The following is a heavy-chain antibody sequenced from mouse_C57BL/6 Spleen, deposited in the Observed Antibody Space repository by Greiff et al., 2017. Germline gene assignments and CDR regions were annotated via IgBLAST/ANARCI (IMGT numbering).Heavy chain of an antibody. Sequence: VQLQQSGAELVWPGASVKLSCTASGFNIKDDYMHWVKQRPEQGLDWIGWIDPENGDTEYASKFQGKATITADTSSNTAYLQLSSLTSEDTAVYYCTTLYYGSWFAYWGQGTLVTVSA. V-gene: IGHV14-4*01. CDR2: IDPENGDT. D-gene: IGHD1-1*01. CDR1: GFNIKDDY. J-gene: IGHJ3*01. CDR3: TTLYYGSWFAY.